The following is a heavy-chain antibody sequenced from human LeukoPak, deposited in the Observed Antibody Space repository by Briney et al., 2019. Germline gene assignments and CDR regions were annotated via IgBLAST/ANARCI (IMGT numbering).Heavy chain of an antibody. V-gene: IGHV3-30*02. CDR3: AKDEVTSGGGLDY. J-gene: IGHJ4*02. Sequence: GGSLRLSCAASGFTFSSYGMHWVRQAPGKGLEWVAFIRYDGSNKYYADSVKGRFTISRDNSKNTLYLQMNSLRAEDTAVYYCAKDEVTSGGGLDYWGQGTLVTVSS. CDR1: GFTFSSYG. D-gene: IGHD3-16*01. CDR2: IRYDGSNK.